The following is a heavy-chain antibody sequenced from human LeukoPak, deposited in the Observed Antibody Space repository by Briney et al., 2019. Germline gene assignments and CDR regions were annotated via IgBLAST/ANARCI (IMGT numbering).Heavy chain of an antibody. Sequence: GGSLRLSCAASGFTFSSYAMSWVRQAPGKGLEWVSTISGSGGSTYYADSVKGRFTISRDNSKNTLYLQMNSLRAEDTAVYYCARDSRDCGGDCYYDYWGQGTLVTVSS. CDR2: ISGSGGST. D-gene: IGHD2-21*02. CDR1: GFTFSSYA. V-gene: IGHV3-23*01. J-gene: IGHJ4*02. CDR3: ARDSRDCGGDCYYDY.